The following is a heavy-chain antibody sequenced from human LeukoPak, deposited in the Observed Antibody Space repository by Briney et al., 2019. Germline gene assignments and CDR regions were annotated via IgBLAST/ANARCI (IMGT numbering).Heavy chain of an antibody. CDR1: GGSISSSRYF. D-gene: IGHD3/OR15-3a*01. CDR3: ARQTGSGLFILP. Sequence: SETLSLTCTVSGGSISSSRYFWGWIRQPPGRGLEWIGSIFYSGSTYYNPSLKSRVTISVDTSKNQFSLRLTSVTAADTAVYYCARQTGSGLFILPGGQGTLVTVSS. J-gene: IGHJ4*02. V-gene: IGHV4-39*01. CDR2: IFYSGST.